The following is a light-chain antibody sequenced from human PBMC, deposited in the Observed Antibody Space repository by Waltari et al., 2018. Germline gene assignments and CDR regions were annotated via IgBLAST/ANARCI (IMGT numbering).Light chain of an antibody. J-gene: IGKJ2*01. Sequence: EIVLTQSPGTLSLSPGERATLSCRASQSVSNNYLAWYQQKPGQAPRLLIYAASSRVTGIPDRFSGSGSGTDFTLTISRLEPEDFAVYYCQQYGSSPLHTFGQGTKLEIK. CDR1: QSVSNNY. CDR3: QQYGSSPLHT. V-gene: IGKV3-20*01. CDR2: AAS.